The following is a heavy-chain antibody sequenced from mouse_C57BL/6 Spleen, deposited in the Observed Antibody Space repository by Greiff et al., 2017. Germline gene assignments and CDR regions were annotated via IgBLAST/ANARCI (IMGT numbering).Heavy chain of an antibody. D-gene: IGHD2-3*01. Sequence: EVKLVESGGGLVKPGGSLKLSCAASGFTFSDYGMHWVRQAPEKGLEWVAYISSGSSTIYYADKVKGRFTISRDNAKNTLFLQMTSLRSEDTAMYYSARAYDDWYFDVWGTGTTVTVSS. J-gene: IGHJ1*03. V-gene: IGHV5-17*01. CDR3: ARAYDDWYFDV. CDR1: GFTFSDYG. CDR2: ISSGSSTI.